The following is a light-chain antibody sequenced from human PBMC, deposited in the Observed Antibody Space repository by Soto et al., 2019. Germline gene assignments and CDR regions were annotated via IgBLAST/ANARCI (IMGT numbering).Light chain of an antibody. CDR1: QSITSTY. V-gene: IGKV3-20*01. J-gene: IGKJ1*01. CDR2: GAS. Sequence: DIVLTQSPGTVSLSPGERATLSCRASQSITSTYLAWYQQKPGQAPRLLIYGASSRATGIPDRFTGSGSGTDFTLVISRLEPEDCAVYYCQQYDTSRQTFGQGTKVEIK. CDR3: QQYDTSRQT.